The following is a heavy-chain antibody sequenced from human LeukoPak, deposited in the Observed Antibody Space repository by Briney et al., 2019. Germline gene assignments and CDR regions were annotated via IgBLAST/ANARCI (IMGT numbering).Heavy chain of an antibody. CDR1: GFTFSSYS. CDR3: AREGPIVVVPAAVPYYYYGMDV. Sequence: GGSLRLSCAASGFTFSSYSMNWVRQAPGKGLEWVSSISSSSSYIYYADSVKGRFTISRDNAKNSLYLQMNSLRAEDTAVYYCAREGPIVVVPAAVPYYYYGMDVWGQGTTVTVSS. J-gene: IGHJ6*02. V-gene: IGHV3-21*01. D-gene: IGHD2-2*01. CDR2: ISSSSSYI.